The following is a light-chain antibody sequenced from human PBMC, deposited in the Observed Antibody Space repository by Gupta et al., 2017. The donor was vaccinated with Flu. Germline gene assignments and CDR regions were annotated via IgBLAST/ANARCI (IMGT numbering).Light chain of an antibody. J-gene: IGKJ1*01. V-gene: IGKV1-39*01. CDR3: QQTVRCPLS. CDR2: AGA. CDR1: QTITSY. Sequence: DIQMSQSPASLSASVGDRVTITCRASQTITSYLNWFQQKPGKAPTLLIYAGAKLQNGVPSKFIGSGSGTDFTLTINNVEPEDFAIYYCQQTVRCPLSVGQGTTVEIK.